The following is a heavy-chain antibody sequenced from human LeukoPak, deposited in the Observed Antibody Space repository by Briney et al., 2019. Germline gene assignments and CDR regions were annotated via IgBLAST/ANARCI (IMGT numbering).Heavy chain of an antibody. V-gene: IGHV4-34*01. CDR2: INHSGST. Sequence: GSLRLSCAASGFTFSNYAMSWVRQAPGKGLEWIGEINHSGSTNYNPSLKSRVTISVDTSKNQFSLKLSPVTAADTAVYYCARGTIRDGYKHDAFDIWGQGTMVTVSS. J-gene: IGHJ3*02. D-gene: IGHD5-24*01. CDR1: GFTFSNYA. CDR3: ARGTIRDGYKHDAFDI.